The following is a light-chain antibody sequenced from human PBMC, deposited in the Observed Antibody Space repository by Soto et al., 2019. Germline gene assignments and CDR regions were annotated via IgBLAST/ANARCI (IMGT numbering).Light chain of an antibody. V-gene: IGKV3-20*01. CDR3: QQYDTRT. CDR2: GAS. CDR1: RRVSSSY. Sequence: NVLTQSPGTLSLSPGERATLSCRASRRVSSSYLAWYQQKPGQAPRLLIYGASTRATGIPDRFSGSGSGTDVTLTISRLDPEDFAVYYCQQYDTRTFGGGTKVEIK. J-gene: IGKJ4*01.